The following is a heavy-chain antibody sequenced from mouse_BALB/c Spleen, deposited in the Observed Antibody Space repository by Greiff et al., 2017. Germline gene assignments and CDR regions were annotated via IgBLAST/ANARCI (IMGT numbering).Heavy chain of an antibody. Sequence: EVHLVESGGGLVKPGGSLKLSCAASGFAFSSYDMSWVRQTPEKRLEWVAYISSGGGSTYYPDTVKGRFTISRDNAKNTLYLQMSSLKSEDTAMYYCARHDKGYAMDYWGQGTSVTVSS. CDR2: ISSGGGST. V-gene: IGHV5-12-1*01. J-gene: IGHJ4*01. CDR3: ARHDKGYAMDY. CDR1: GFAFSSYD.